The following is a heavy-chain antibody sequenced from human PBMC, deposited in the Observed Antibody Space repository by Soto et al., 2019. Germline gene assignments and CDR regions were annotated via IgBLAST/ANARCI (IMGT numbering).Heavy chain of an antibody. V-gene: IGHV3-30*18. CDR3: AKTKVYCSGGSCPIWFDP. Sequence: GGSLRLSCAASGFTFSSYGMHWVRQAPGKGLEWVAVISYDGSNKYYADSVKGRFTISRDNSKNTLYLQMNSLRAEDTAAYYCAKTKVYCSGGSCPIWFDPWGQGTLVTVSS. CDR1: GFTFSSYG. CDR2: ISYDGSNK. J-gene: IGHJ5*02. D-gene: IGHD2-15*01.